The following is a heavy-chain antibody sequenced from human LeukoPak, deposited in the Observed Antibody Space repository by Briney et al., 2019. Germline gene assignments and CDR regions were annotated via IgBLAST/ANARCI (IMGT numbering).Heavy chain of an antibody. V-gene: IGHV1-69*05. CDR2: IIPIFGTA. D-gene: IGHD6-19*01. CDR3: ATISLGVAGNPKRYYFDY. J-gene: IGHJ4*02. CDR1: GGTFSSYA. Sequence: ASVKVSCKASGGTFSSYAISWVRQAPGQGLEWMGRIIPIFGTANYAQKFQGRVTITTDESTSTAYMELSSLRPEDTAVYYCATISLGVAGNPKRYYFDYWGQGTLVTVSS.